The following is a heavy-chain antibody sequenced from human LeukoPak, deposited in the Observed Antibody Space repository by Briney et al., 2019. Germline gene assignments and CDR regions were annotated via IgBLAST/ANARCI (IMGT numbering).Heavy chain of an antibody. CDR3: YNQAGPSDY. Sequence: SGGSLRLSCAASGFTFSSYSMNWVRQAPGKGLEWVSSISSSSSYTYYADSVKGRFTISRVNAKNSLYLQMNSLRAEDTAVYYCYNQAGPSDYWGQGTLVTVSS. CDR2: ISSSSSYT. D-gene: IGHD5-24*01. CDR1: GFTFSSYS. V-gene: IGHV3-21*01. J-gene: IGHJ4*02.